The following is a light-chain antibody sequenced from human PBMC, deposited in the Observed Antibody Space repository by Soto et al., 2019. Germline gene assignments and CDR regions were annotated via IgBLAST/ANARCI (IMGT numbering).Light chain of an antibody. J-gene: IGKJ4*02. CDR3: QHLSTWPLA. CDR2: DAS. CDR1: QSVGSS. Sequence: EIVLTQSPATLSLSPGERVTLSCRASQSVGSSLAWYQQKPGQDPRLLIDDASNSATGIPARFSVSGSGTNFILSITNREPEDFAVYYFQHLSTWPLAFGGVTKVDI. V-gene: IGKV3-11*01.